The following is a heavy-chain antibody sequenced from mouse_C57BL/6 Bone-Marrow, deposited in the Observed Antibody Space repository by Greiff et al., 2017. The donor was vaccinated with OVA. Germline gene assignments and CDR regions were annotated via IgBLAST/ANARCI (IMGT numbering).Heavy chain of an antibody. CDR3: ASYGNFLYWYFDV. D-gene: IGHD2-1*01. V-gene: IGHV1-52*01. J-gene: IGHJ1*03. CDR1: GYTFTSYW. Sequence: VQLQQPGAELVRPGSSVKLSCKASGYTFTSYWMHWVKQRPIQGLEWIGNIDPSDSETHYNQKFKDKATLTVDKSSSTAYMQLSSLTSEDSAVYYCASYGNFLYWYFDVWGTGTTVTVSS. CDR2: IDPSDSET.